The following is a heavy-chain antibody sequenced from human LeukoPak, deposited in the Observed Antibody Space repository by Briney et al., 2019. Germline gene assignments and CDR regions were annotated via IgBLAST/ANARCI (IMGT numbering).Heavy chain of an antibody. CDR3: ARGPVRYDSSGYYVTGGPDY. J-gene: IGHJ4*02. V-gene: IGHV4-39*01. CDR1: GGSISSSSYY. D-gene: IGHD3-22*01. Sequence: SETLSLTCTVSGGSISSSSYYWGWIRQPPGKGLEWIGSIYYSGSTYYNPSLKSRVTISVDTSKNQFSLKLSSVTAADTAVYYCARGPVRYDSSGYYVTGGPDYWGQGTLVTVSS. CDR2: IYYSGST.